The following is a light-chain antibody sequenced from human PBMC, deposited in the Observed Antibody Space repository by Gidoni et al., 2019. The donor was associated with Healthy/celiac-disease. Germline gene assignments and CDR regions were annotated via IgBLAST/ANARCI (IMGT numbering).Light chain of an antibody. CDR2: AAS. CDR1: QSISSY. Sequence: DIQMTQSPSSLSASVGDRVTITCRASQSISSYLNWYQQKPGKAPKLLIYAASSLKSGVPSRFSGSGSGKDFTLTISSLQPEDFATYYGQQSYSTPPWTCGQGTKVEIK. J-gene: IGKJ1*01. CDR3: QQSYSTPPWT. V-gene: IGKV1-39*01.